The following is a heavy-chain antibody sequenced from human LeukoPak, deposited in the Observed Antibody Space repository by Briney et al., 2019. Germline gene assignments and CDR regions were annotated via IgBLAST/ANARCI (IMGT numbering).Heavy chain of an antibody. CDR3: AKGSYFASGSYFDL. CDR1: GFTFSSYA. Sequence: GGSLRLSCAASGFTFSSYATTWVRQAPGKGLEWVSAITGGGGSTYHADSVKGRFTISRDNSKNTLYLQMSSLSAEDTAVYYCAKGSYFASGSYFDLWGQGTLVTVSS. D-gene: IGHD3-10*01. V-gene: IGHV3-23*01. CDR2: ITGGGGST. J-gene: IGHJ4*02.